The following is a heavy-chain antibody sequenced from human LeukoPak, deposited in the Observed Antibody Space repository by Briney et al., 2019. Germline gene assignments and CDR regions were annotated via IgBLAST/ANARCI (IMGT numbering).Heavy chain of an antibody. J-gene: IGHJ4*02. V-gene: IGHV4-61*02. CDR2: IYTSGST. CDR1: GGSISSGSYY. D-gene: IGHD3-22*01. CDR3: AREVRYDSSGYYRPFFDY. Sequence: PSQTLSLTCTVSGGSISSGSYYWSWIRQPAGKGLEWIGRIYTSGSTNYNPSLKSRVTISVDTSKNQFSLKLSSVTAADTAVYYCAREVRYDSSGYYRPFFDYWGQGTLVTVSS.